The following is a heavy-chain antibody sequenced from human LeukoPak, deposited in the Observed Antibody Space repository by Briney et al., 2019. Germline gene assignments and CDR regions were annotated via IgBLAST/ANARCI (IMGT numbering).Heavy chain of an antibody. CDR3: ARDRYGDGFAHFDY. J-gene: IGHJ4*02. CDR1: GYTFTSYA. Sequence: ASEKVSCKASGYTFTSYAMHWVRQAPGQGLGWMGWITPSGGTNYPQKFQGRVAITRDTSITTAYMDLSSLTSDDTAVYYCARDRYGDGFAHFDYWGQGALVTVSS. V-gene: IGHV1-2*02. CDR2: ITPSGGT. D-gene: IGHD5-24*01.